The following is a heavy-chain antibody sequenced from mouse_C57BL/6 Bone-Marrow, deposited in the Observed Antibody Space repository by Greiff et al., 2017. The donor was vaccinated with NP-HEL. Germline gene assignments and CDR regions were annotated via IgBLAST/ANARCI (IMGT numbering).Heavy chain of an antibody. Sequence: VQLQQSGAELVRPGTSVKVSCKASGYAFTNYLIEWVKQRPGQGLEWIGVINPGSGGTNYNEKFKGKATLTVDKSSSTAYMQLSSLTSEDSAVYFCAIYYGNYGGFAYWGQGTLVTVSA. D-gene: IGHD2-1*01. CDR1: GYAFTNYL. V-gene: IGHV1-54*01. CDR3: AIYYGNYGGFAY. J-gene: IGHJ3*01. CDR2: INPGSGGT.